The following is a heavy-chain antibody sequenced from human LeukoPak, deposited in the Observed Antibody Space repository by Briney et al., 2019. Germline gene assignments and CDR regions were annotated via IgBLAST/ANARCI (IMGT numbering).Heavy chain of an antibody. J-gene: IGHJ4*02. CDR1: GFTFSSYA. CDR2: ISSSGGST. D-gene: IGHD5-18*01. CDR3: AKIQGYYFDY. V-gene: IGHV3-23*01. Sequence: PGGSLRLSCAASGFTFSSYAMSWVRQAPGKGLEWVSAISSSGGSTYYADSVKGRFTTSRDNSKNTLYLQMNSLRAEDTAVYYCAKIQGYYFDYWGQGPRVTVSS.